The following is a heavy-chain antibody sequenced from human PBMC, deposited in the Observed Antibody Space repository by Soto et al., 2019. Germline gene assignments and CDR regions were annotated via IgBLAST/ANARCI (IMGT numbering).Heavy chain of an antibody. J-gene: IGHJ6*02. V-gene: IGHV3-53*01. CDR1: GFTVSSNY. Sequence: PGGSLRLSCAASGFTVSSNYMSWVRQAPGKGLEWVSVIYSGGSTYYADSVKGRFTISRDNSKNTLYLQMNSLRAEDTAVYYCAGRVGATNYGMDVWGQGTTVTV. CDR2: IYSGGST. CDR3: AGRVGATNYGMDV. D-gene: IGHD1-26*01.